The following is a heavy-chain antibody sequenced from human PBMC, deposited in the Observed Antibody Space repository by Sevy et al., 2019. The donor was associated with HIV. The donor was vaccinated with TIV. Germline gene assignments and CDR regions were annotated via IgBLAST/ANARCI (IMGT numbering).Heavy chain of an antibody. Sequence: GGSLRLSCAASGFTFSSYGMHWVRQAPGKGLEWVAFIRYDGSNKYYADSVKGGFTISRDNSKNTLYLQMNSLRAEDTAVYYCAKESLGSYYDFWSGYRPLDYWGQGTLVTVSS. CDR2: IRYDGSNK. V-gene: IGHV3-30*02. J-gene: IGHJ4*02. D-gene: IGHD3-3*01. CDR3: AKESLGSYYDFWSGYRPLDY. CDR1: GFTFSSYG.